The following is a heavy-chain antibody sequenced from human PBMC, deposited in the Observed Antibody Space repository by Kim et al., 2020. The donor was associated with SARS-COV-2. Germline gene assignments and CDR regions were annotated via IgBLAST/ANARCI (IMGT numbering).Heavy chain of an antibody. Sequence: NPALKGLVTRSVDTSKNQVSLKLSSVTAADTAVYYCARGAGAVAGTPIDYWGQGTLVTVSS. D-gene: IGHD6-19*01. J-gene: IGHJ4*02. CDR3: ARGAGAVAGTPIDY. V-gene: IGHV4-59*09.